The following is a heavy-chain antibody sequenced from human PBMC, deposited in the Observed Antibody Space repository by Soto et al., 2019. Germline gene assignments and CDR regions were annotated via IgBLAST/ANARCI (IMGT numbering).Heavy chain of an antibody. D-gene: IGHD4-17*01. V-gene: IGHV3-23*01. Sequence: GGSLRLSCVASGFTFSDYVMGWVRQAPGKGLECVSGISYSGGSTYYADSVRGRFTISRDNSKNTLYLQMNSLRPEDTAVYYCAKDSSVLSGDYDYFDHWGQGTLVTVSS. CDR2: ISYSGGST. CDR1: GFTFSDYV. CDR3: AKDSSVLSGDYDYFDH. J-gene: IGHJ4*02.